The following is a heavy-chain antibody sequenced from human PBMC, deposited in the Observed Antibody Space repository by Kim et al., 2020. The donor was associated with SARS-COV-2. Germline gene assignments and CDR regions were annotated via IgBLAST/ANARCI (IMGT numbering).Heavy chain of an antibody. CDR1: GGSFSGYY. V-gene: IGHV4-34*01. Sequence: SETLSLTCAVYGGSFSGYYWSWIRQPPGKGLEWIGEINHSGSTNYNPSLKSRVTISVDTSKNQFSLKLSSVTAADTAVYYCARRLGYSRFDPLGQGTLVT. J-gene: IGHJ5*02. CDR3: ARRLGYSRFDP. CDR2: INHSGST. D-gene: IGHD2-15*01.